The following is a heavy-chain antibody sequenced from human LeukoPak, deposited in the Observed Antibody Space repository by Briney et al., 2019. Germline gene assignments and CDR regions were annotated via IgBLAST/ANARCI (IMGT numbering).Heavy chain of an antibody. J-gene: IGHJ5*02. V-gene: IGHV4-59*01. CDR2: IYYSGTT. D-gene: IGHD6-6*01. CDR1: AASISDYY. Sequence: SETLSLTCSVSAASISDYYWSWIRLPPGKGLEWIGYIYYSGTTNYNPSLKSRVTISKDQSKNQISLKLTSVTHADTAVYYCARGSNWFDPWGQGTLVTVSS. CDR3: ARGSNWFDP.